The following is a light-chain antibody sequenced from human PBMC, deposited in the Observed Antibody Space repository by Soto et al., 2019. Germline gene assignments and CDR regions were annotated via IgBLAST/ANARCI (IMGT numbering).Light chain of an antibody. CDR2: DVT. V-gene: IGLV2-11*01. CDR3: ASSTSDSLYV. J-gene: IGLJ1*01. Sequence: QSALTQPRSVSGSPGQSVAISCTGTSSDVGGYNYVSWYQQHPGKAPKVMIFDVTNRPSGVSYRFSGSKSGNTASLTISALLAEDEADYFCASSTSDSLYVFGTGTKVTVL. CDR1: SSDVGGYNY.